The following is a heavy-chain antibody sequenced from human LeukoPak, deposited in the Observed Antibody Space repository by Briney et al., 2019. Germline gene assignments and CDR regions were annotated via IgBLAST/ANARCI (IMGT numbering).Heavy chain of an antibody. Sequence: SETLSLTCAVYGGPFSGYYWSWIRQSPGKGLEWIGEINQSGSTTYKPSLKGRVTISVDTSKTRFSLKLSSVTAADTAVYYCARGKEYCGGDCFSSWYFDLWGRGTLVTVSS. CDR1: GGPFSGYY. J-gene: IGHJ2*01. D-gene: IGHD2-21*02. CDR3: ARGKEYCGGDCFSSWYFDL. CDR2: INQSGST. V-gene: IGHV4-34*01.